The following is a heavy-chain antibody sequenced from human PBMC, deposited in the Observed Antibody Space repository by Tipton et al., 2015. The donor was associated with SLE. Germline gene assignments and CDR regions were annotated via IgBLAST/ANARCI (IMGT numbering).Heavy chain of an antibody. CDR2: INHSGST. CDR3: ARGQMGSGASDY. Sequence: TLSLTCAVYGGSFSGYFWTWIRQSPNKGLEWIGEINHSGSTYYNPSLKSRVTISMDTSKNQFSLKVRSVTAADTAVYYCARGQMGSGASDYWGQGTLVTSPQ. J-gene: IGHJ4*02. D-gene: IGHD2-15*01. CDR1: GGSFSGYF. V-gene: IGHV4-34*01.